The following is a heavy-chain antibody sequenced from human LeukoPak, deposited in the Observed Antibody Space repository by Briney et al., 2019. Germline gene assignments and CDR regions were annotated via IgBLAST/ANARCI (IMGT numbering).Heavy chain of an antibody. CDR3: VLGVGTSGRCY. D-gene: IGHD1-26*01. V-gene: IGHV3-7*05. J-gene: IGHJ4*02. Sequence: GGSLRLSCAASGFIFSSYWMSWVRQAPGKGLEWVANIKQGGSEKYYVDSVKGRFTISRDNAKNSLYLQTNSLRAEDTAVYYCVLGVGTSGRCYWGQGSMLSVSS. CDR2: IKQGGSEK. CDR1: GFIFSSYW.